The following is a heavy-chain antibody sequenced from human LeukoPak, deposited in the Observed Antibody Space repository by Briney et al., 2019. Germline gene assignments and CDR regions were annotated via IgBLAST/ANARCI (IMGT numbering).Heavy chain of an antibody. CDR2: INSYGSNT. Sequence: PRGSLTLSCTVFGFTFCNHCVHWVRQAPGKGLVLVSLINSYGSNTSYADSVKGRFTISRDNAKNTLYPQMNSLSAEDTAVYYCVPADNQWGRGTMVTVSS. V-gene: IGHV3-74*01. CDR1: GFTFCNHC. D-gene: IGHD5-24*01. J-gene: IGHJ4*02. CDR3: VPADNQ.